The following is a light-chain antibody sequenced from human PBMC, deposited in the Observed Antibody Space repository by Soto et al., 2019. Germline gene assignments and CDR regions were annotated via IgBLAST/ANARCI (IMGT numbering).Light chain of an antibody. J-gene: IGLJ3*02. Sequence: QSVLTQPPSASGSPGQSVTISCTGTSSDVGGYNYVSWYQQYPGRAPKLMIYEVTKRPSGVPDRFSGSKSGNTASLTVSGLQAEDEADYYCSSYAASNKFYFVFGGGT. CDR2: EVT. V-gene: IGLV2-8*01. CDR1: SSDVGGYNY. CDR3: SSYAASNKFYFV.